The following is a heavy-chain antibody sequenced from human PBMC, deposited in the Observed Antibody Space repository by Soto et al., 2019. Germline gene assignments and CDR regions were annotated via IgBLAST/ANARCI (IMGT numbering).Heavy chain of an antibody. Sequence: EVQLLESGGGLVQPGGSLRLSCAASGFPFSGYAINWVRQAPGKGLEWVSIISGSGSSTNYADSVKGRFTISRDNARDTVYLQMNSLRAEDTAVYYCAKSYYVDYDHRLLFDNWGQGTLVTVSS. D-gene: IGHD4-17*01. CDR2: ISGSGSST. CDR1: GFPFSGYA. CDR3: AKSYYVDYDHRLLFDN. V-gene: IGHV3-23*01. J-gene: IGHJ4*02.